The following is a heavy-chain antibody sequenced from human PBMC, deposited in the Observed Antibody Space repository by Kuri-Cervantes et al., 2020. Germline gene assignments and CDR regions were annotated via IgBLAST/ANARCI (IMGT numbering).Heavy chain of an antibody. D-gene: IGHD3-22*01. CDR1: GFTFSSYA. V-gene: IGHV3-30*04. J-gene: IGHJ3*02. CDR2: ISYDGSNK. Sequence: GESLKISCAASGFTFSSYAMHWVRQAPGKGLEWVAVISYDGSNKYYADSVKGRFTISRDNSKNTLYLQMNSLRAEDTAVYYCASMIVVVINLDAFDIWGQGTMVT. CDR3: ASMIVVVINLDAFDI.